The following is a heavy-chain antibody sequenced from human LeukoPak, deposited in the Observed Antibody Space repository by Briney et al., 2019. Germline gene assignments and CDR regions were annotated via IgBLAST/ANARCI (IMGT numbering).Heavy chain of an antibody. CDR2: IYHSGST. CDR3: ARDPHCSSTSCYGY. V-gene: IGHV4-30-2*01. Sequence: PSETLSLTCTVSGGSISSGGYYWSWIRQPPGKGLEWIGYIYHSGSTYYNPSLKSRVTISVDRSKNQFSLKLSSVTAADTAVYYCARDPHCSSTSCYGYWGQGTLVTVSS. D-gene: IGHD2-2*01. CDR1: GGSISSGGYY. J-gene: IGHJ4*02.